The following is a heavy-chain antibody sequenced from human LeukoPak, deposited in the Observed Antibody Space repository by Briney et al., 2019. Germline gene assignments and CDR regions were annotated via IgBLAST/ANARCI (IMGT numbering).Heavy chain of an antibody. CDR1: GGSISSSSYY. Sequence: SETLSLTCTVSGGSISSSSYYWGWIRQPPGKGLEWVGSIYYSGSTYYNPSLKSRVTISVDTSKNQFPLKLSSVTAADTAVYYCARHCSLRYDFWSGYYTGYYFDYWGQGTLVTVSS. CDR2: IYYSGST. J-gene: IGHJ4*02. CDR3: ARHCSLRYDFWSGYYTGYYFDY. V-gene: IGHV4-39*01. D-gene: IGHD3-3*01.